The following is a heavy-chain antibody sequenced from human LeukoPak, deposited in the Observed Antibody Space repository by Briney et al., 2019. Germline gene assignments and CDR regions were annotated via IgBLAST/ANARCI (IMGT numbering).Heavy chain of an antibody. V-gene: IGHV3-20*04. CDR3: TRERSGSGSYHLDY. D-gene: IGHD1-26*01. CDR1: GFTFDDYG. J-gene: IGHJ4*02. Sequence: RPGGSLRLSCAASGFTFDDYGMSWVRQAPGKGLEWVSGINWNGGSTGYADSVKGRFTISRDNAKNSLYLQMNSLRAEDTALYYCTRERSGSGSYHLDYRGQGTLVTVSS. CDR2: INWNGGST.